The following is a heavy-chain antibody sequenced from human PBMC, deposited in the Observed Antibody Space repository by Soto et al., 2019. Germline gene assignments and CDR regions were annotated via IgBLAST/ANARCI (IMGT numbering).Heavy chain of an antibody. CDR1: GFTFSSYE. V-gene: IGHV3-48*03. D-gene: IGHD2-2*02. J-gene: IGHJ5*02. Sequence: PGGSLRLSCAASGFTFSSYEMNWVRQAPGKGLEWVSYISSSGSTIYYADSVKGRFTISRDNAKNSLYLQMNSLRAEDTAVSYCVRDHCSTATCYTVWFDPWGQGTQVTVSS. CDR2: ISSSGSTI. CDR3: VRDHCSTATCYTVWFDP.